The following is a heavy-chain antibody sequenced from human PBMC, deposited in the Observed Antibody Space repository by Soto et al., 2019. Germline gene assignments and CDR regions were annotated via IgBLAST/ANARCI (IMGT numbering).Heavy chain of an antibody. J-gene: IGHJ4*02. CDR2: INPNSGGT. V-gene: IGHV1-2*04. CDR3: ARDPQSLYYYDSSGYFDY. CDR1: GYTFTGYY. D-gene: IGHD3-22*01. Sequence: ASVKVSCKASGYTFTGYYMHWVRQAPGQGLEWMGWINPNSGGTNYAQKFQGWVTMTRDTSISTAYMELSRLRSDDTAVCYCARDPQSLYYYDSSGYFDYWGQGTLVTVSS.